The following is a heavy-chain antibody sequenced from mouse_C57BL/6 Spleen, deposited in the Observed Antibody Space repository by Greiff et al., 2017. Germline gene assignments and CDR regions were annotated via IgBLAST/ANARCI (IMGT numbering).Heavy chain of an antibody. CDR3: ARHYDGYYEWYFDV. J-gene: IGHJ1*03. V-gene: IGHV1-82*01. CDR2: IYPGDGDT. CDR1: GYAFSSSW. D-gene: IGHD2-3*01. Sequence: QVQLQQSGPELVKPGASVKISCKASGYAFSSSWMNWVKQRPGKGLEWIGRIYPGDGDTNYNGKFKGKATLTADKSSSTAYMQLSSLTSEDSAVYFCARHYDGYYEWYFDVWGTGTTVTVSS.